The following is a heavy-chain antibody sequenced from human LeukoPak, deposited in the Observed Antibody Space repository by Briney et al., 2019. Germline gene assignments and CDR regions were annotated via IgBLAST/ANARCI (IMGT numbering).Heavy chain of an antibody. V-gene: IGHV4-39*01. CDR3: ARHGAAALSYFDY. J-gene: IGHJ4*02. CDR2: IHYSGTT. Sequence: KPSETLSLTCTVSGGSIRTNTNYWGWNSSNYWGWIRQPPGKGLEWIGSIHYSGTTYYHPSLQSRLTISVDTSKNQFSLKLSSVTAADTAVYYCARHGAAALSYFDYWGQGTLVTVSS. CDR1: GGSIRTNTNYWGWNSSNY. D-gene: IGHD6-13*01.